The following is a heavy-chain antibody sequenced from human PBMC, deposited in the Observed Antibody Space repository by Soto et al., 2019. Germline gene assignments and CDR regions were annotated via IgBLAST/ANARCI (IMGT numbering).Heavy chain of an antibody. CDR1: GGSISSSSYY. CDR3: AGSDGSGSYGFDY. Sequence: SETLSLTCTVYGGSISSSSYYWGWIRHPPGKGLEWIGEINHSGSTNYNPSLKSRVTISVDTSKNQFSLKLSSVTAADTAVYYCAGSDGSGSYGFDYWGQGTLVTVSS. CDR2: INHSGST. V-gene: IGHV4-39*07. D-gene: IGHD3-10*01. J-gene: IGHJ4*02.